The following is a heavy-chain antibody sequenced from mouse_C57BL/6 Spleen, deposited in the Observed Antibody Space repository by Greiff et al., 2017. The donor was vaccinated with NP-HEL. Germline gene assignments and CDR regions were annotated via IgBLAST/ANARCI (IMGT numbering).Heavy chain of an antibody. CDR1: GFTFSDYG. V-gene: IGHV5-17*01. CDR3: ERKPYGNFYFDY. D-gene: IGHD2-1*01. J-gene: IGHJ2*01. Sequence: EVKVVESGGGLVKPGGSLKLSCAASGFTFSDYGMHWVRQAPEKGLEWVAYISSGSSTIYYADTVKGRFTISRDNAKHTLFLQMTRLRSEDTAMYYCERKPYGNFYFDYWGQGTTLTVSS. CDR2: ISSGSSTI.